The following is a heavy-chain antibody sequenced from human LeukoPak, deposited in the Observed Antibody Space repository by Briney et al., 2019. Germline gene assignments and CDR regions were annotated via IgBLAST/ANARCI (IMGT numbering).Heavy chain of an antibody. CDR1: GFTVSSNY. Sequence: GGSLRLSCAASGFTVSSNYMSWVRQAPGKGLEWVSVIYSGGSTYYADSVKGRFTISRDNSKNTLYLQMNSLRAEDTAVYYCARVDTNYYDSIYWCDPWGQGTLVTVSS. D-gene: IGHD3-22*01. V-gene: IGHV3-66*01. J-gene: IGHJ5*02. CDR3: ARVDTNYYDSIYWCDP. CDR2: IYSGGST.